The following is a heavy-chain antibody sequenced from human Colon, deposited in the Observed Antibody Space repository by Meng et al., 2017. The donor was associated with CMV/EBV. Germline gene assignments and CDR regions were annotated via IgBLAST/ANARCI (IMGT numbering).Heavy chain of an antibody. CDR1: DFCLTDYA. V-gene: IGHV3-23*01. J-gene: IGHJ4*02. Sequence: CAASDFCLTDYAGNWVRQAPGKGLEWVSVISASGYYTFYAGSVKGRFTIGRDISKNTVYLQTNSLRAEDTAVYFCAKAPTRRYYFDSWGQGSLVTVSS. D-gene: IGHD5-24*01. CDR3: AKAPTRRYYFDS. CDR2: ISASGYYT.